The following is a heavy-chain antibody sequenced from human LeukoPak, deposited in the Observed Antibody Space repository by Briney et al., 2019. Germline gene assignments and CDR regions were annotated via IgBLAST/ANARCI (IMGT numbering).Heavy chain of an antibody. Sequence: GGSLRLSCAASGFTFSSYAMHWVRQAPGKGLVWVSRINSDGSSTSYADSVKGRFTISRDNAKNTLYLQMNSLRAEDTAVYYCARGAAMEPFDYWGQGTLVTVSS. J-gene: IGHJ4*02. CDR3: ARGAAMEPFDY. CDR1: GFTFSSYA. D-gene: IGHD5-18*01. V-gene: IGHV3-74*01. CDR2: INSDGSST.